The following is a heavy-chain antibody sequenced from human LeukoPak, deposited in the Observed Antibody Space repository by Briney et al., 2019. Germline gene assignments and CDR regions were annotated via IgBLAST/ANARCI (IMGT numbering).Heavy chain of an antibody. CDR1: GFPFSTYA. J-gene: IGHJ4*02. CDR2: IRGSDGST. Sequence: GGSLRLSCAASGFPFSTYAMSWVRQAPGKGLEWVSSIRGSDGSTYYADSVKGRFAISRDNPKNTLYLQMSSLRAEDTAIYYCAKDHGRALGWYSFDYWGQGTLVTVSS. D-gene: IGHD6-19*01. V-gene: IGHV3-23*01. CDR3: AKDHGRALGWYSFDY.